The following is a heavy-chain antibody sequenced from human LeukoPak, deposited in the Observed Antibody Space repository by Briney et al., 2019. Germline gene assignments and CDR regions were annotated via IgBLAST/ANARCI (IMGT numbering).Heavy chain of an antibody. Sequence: SQTLSLTCTVSGGSISSGGYYWSWIRQHPGKGLEWIGYIYYSGSTYYNPSLKSRVTISVDTSKNQFSLKLSSVTAADTAVYYYARGKSMVLFDYWGQGTLVTVSS. V-gene: IGHV4-31*03. CDR2: IYYSGST. D-gene: IGHD2-8*01. CDR3: ARGKSMVLFDY. CDR1: GGSISSGGYY. J-gene: IGHJ4*02.